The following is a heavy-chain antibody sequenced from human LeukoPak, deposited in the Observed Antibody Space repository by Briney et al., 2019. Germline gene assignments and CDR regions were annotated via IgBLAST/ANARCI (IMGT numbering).Heavy chain of an antibody. D-gene: IGHD2-15*01. V-gene: IGHV5-51*01. J-gene: IGHJ1*01. CDR3: ASRFCSGGSCYEYFQH. CDR1: GYSFTSYW. Sequence: GESLKISCKGSGYSFTSYWIGWVRQMPGKGLEWMGIIYPGDSDTRYSPSFQGQVTISADKSISTAYLQRCSLKAADTAMYYCASRFCSGGSCYEYFQHWGQGTLVTVSS. CDR2: IYPGDSDT.